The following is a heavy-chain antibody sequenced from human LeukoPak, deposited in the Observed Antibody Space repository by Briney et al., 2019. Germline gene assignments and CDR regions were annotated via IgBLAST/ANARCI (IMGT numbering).Heavy chain of an antibody. CDR3: ARARRYGSGSYYDYYYYMDV. CDR1: GYSISSRYY. D-gene: IGHD3-10*01. CDR2: IYYTGPT. V-gene: IGHV4-38-2*02. J-gene: IGHJ6*03. Sequence: SETLSLTCTVSGYSISSRYYWGWIRQPPGKGLEWIGNIYYTGPTYYNASLESRVTISLDTSKNQFSLKLSSVTAADTAVYYCARARRYGSGSYYDYYYYMDVWGKGTTVTISS.